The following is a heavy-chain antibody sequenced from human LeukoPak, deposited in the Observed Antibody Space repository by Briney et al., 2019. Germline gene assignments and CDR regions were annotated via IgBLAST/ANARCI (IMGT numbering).Heavy chain of an antibody. D-gene: IGHD3-10*01. V-gene: IGHV4-39*01. CDR1: GDSISSSSYY. Sequence: SETLSLTCTVSGDSISSSSYYRGWVRQSPRKGLEWIGSVYFSGLTYYSPSFQSRVTISIDRSKNQFSLRLNSVTAADTAVYYCATLEFGAGRFDPWGQGTLVTVSS. CDR2: VYFSGLT. J-gene: IGHJ5*02. CDR3: ATLEFGAGRFDP.